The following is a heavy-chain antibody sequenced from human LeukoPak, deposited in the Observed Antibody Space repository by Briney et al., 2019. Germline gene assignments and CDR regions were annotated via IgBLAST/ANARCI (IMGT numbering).Heavy chain of an antibody. CDR1: GGSISSGGYY. D-gene: IGHD3-10*01. V-gene: IGHV4-31*03. J-gene: IGHJ4*02. CDR2: IYYSGST. CDR3: AREQVGWFGEFIVDY. Sequence: SETLSLTCTVSGGSISSGGYYWSWIRQHPGKGLEWIGYIYYSGSTYYNPSLKSRVTISVDTSKNQFSLKLSSVTAADTAVYYCAREQVGWFGEFIVDYWGQGTLVTVSS.